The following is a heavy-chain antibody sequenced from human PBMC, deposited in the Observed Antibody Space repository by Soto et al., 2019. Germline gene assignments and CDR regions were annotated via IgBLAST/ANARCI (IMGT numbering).Heavy chain of an antibody. J-gene: IGHJ3*02. CDR2: IIPILGIT. D-gene: IGHD3-22*01. CDR3: ATDRTPGSDALDI. CDR1: GGTFSIYT. V-gene: IGHV1-69*02. Sequence: SVKVSCKASGGTFSIYTISWVRQAPGQGLEWMGRIIPILGITNNAQKFQGRVTITADTSTSTAYMELRSLRSEDTAVYYCATDRTPGSDALDIWGQGTLVTVSS.